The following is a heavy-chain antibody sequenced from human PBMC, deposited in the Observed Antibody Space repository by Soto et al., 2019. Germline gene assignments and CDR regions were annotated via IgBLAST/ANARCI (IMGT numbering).Heavy chain of an antibody. V-gene: IGHV3-11*01. J-gene: IGHJ4*02. CDR2: ISSSGSST. CDR3: ARDQTSYSSGWSYGGDFDY. Sequence: GGSLRLSCAASGFTFGDYYMSWIRQASGKGLEWVSYISSSGSSTYYVDSVRGRVTMTTDTSTSTAYMELRSLRSDDTAVYYCARDQTSYSSGWSYGGDFDYWGQGTLVTVSS. CDR1: GFTFGDYY. D-gene: IGHD6-19*01.